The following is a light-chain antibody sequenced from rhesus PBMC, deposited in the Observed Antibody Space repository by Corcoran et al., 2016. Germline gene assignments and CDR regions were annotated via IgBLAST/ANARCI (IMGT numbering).Light chain of an antibody. CDR3: LQYSSSPYS. Sequence: DIQMTQSPSSLSASVGDRVTITCRASQGISNWLAWYQQKTGKAPKLLIYRASKLETGVPSRFSGSGSVTDFTLTISSLQPEDFAPDYCLQYSSSPYSFGQGTKVEIK. V-gene: IGKV1-69*01. J-gene: IGKJ2*01. CDR2: RAS. CDR1: QGISNW.